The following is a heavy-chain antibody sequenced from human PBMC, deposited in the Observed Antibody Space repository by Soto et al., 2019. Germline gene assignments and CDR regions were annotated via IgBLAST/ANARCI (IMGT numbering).Heavy chain of an antibody. Sequence: QVQLVQSGAEVKKPGSSVKVSCKASGGTFSSYAISWVRQAPGQGLEWMGGIIPIFGTANYAQKFQGRVTTTADESMSTADMELSSLRSEDTAVYYCAIKPGWTKEYYFDYWGQGTLVTVSS. CDR2: IIPIFGTA. CDR3: AIKPGWTKEYYFDY. J-gene: IGHJ4*02. D-gene: IGHD6-19*01. V-gene: IGHV1-69*12. CDR1: GGTFSSYA.